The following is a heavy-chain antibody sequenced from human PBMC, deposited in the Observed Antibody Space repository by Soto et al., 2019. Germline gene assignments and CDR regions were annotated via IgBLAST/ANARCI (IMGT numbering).Heavy chain of an antibody. V-gene: IGHV3-53*01. CDR3: AIRRGYSGYDSAFDV. Sequence: EVQLVESGGGLIQPGGSLRLSCAASGFNVSSTHMSWFRQAPGKGLEWVSLLFSGGRRYYADSVKGRFTISRDNSKNTLYLQMNSLRAEDTAVYYCAIRRGYSGYDSAFDVWGQGTMVTVSS. D-gene: IGHD5-12*01. CDR1: GFNVSSTH. CDR2: LFSGGRR. J-gene: IGHJ3*01.